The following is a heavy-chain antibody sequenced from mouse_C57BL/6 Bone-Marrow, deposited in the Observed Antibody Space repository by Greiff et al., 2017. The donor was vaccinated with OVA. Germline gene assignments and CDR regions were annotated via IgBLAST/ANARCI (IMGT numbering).Heavy chain of an antibody. CDR3: ARGYLYDYAMDD. D-gene: IGHD3-1*01. V-gene: IGHV1-81*01. J-gene: IGHJ4*01. Sequence: QVQLQQSGAELARPGASVKLSCKASGYTFTRYGISWVKQRTGQGLEWIGEIYPRSGNTYYNEKFQGKATITADTSSNTAYLQLSSLTSEDTAIYYCARGYLYDYAMDDWGQGTSVTVSS. CDR1: GYTFTRYG. CDR2: IYPRSGNT.